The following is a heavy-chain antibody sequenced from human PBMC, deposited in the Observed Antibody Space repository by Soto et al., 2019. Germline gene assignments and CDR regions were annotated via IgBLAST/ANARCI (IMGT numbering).Heavy chain of an antibody. J-gene: IGHJ6*02. D-gene: IGHD3-10*01. Sequence: PSETLSLTCTVSGGSISSYYWSWIRQPAGKGLEWIGRIYTSGSTNYNPSLKSRVTMSVDTSKNQFSLKLSSVTAADTAVYYCARDELLGTYYYGMDVWGQGTTVTVSS. CDR2: IYTSGST. CDR1: GGSISSYY. CDR3: ARDELLGTYYYGMDV. V-gene: IGHV4-4*07.